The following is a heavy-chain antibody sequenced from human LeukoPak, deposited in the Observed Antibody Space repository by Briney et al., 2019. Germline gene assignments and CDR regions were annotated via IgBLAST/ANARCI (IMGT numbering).Heavy chain of an antibody. CDR2: ISSSSSYI. D-gene: IGHD3-10*01. CDR1: GFTFSSYS. CDR3: ARVRGSLQFDAFDI. J-gene: IGHJ3*02. V-gene: IGHV3-21*01. Sequence: GGSLRLSCAASGFTFSSYSMNWVRQAPGKGLEWVSSISSSSSYIYYADSVKGRFTISRDNVKNSLYLQMNSLRAEDTAVYYCARVRGSLQFDAFDIWGQGTMVTVSS.